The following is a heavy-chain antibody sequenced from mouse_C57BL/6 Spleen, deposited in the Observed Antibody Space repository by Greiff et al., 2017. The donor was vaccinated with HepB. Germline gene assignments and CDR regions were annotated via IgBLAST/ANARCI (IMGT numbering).Heavy chain of an antibody. Sequence: QVQLQQPGAELVKPGASVKLSCKASGYTFTSYWMQWVKQRPGQGLEWIGEIDPSDSYTNYNQKFKGKATLTVDTSSSTAYMQLSSLTSEDSAVYYCARREGLTGNYWGQGTTLTVSS. V-gene: IGHV1-50*01. CDR3: ARREGLTGNY. CDR1: GYTFTSYW. D-gene: IGHD4-1*01. CDR2: IDPSDSYT. J-gene: IGHJ2*01.